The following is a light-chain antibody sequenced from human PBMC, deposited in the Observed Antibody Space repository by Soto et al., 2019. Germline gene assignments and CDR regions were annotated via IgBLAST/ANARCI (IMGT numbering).Light chain of an antibody. CDR3: QQYGSSPPMFT. V-gene: IGKV3-15*01. CDR1: QSVNTN. Sequence: EIEMTQSPATLSVSPGERATLSCRASQSVNTNLAWYQQKPGQAPRLLIYGASTRAPGIPARFSGSGSGTEFTLTVSSLQSEDFAVYYCQQYGSSPPMFTFGPGTTVDIK. J-gene: IGKJ3*01. CDR2: GAS.